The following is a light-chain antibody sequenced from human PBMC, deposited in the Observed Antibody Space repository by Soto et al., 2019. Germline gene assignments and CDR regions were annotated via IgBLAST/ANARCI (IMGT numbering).Light chain of an antibody. CDR1: QSVSSK. V-gene: IGKV3-15*01. Sequence: IVMTLSPGTLSVSPGERAALSCRPSQSVSSKLAWYQQKPGQGPRLLIYGASTRATGIPARFSGSGSGTEFTLTISSLQSEDFAVYFCQQYNNWPYTFGQGTKVDIK. J-gene: IGKJ2*01. CDR2: GAS. CDR3: QQYNNWPYT.